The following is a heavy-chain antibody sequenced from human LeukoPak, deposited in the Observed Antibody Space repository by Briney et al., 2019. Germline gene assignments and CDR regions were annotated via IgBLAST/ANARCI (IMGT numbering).Heavy chain of an antibody. CDR2: IYYSGST. D-gene: IGHD3-10*01. CDR3: ARQPGSGSYYMYYFDY. V-gene: IGHV4-39*01. Sequence: PSETLSLTCTVSGGSISSSSYFWGWIRQPPGKGLEWIGSIYYSGSTYYNPSPKSRVTISVDTSKNQFSLKLSSVTAADTAVYYCARQPGSGSYYMYYFDYWGQGTLVTVSS. CDR1: GGSISSSSYF. J-gene: IGHJ4*02.